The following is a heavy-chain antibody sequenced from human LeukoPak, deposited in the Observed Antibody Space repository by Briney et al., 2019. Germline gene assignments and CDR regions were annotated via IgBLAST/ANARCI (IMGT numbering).Heavy chain of an antibody. Sequence: GGSLRLSCVASGFTFSSYGMHWVRQAPGKGLEWVAVIWYDGSNKYYADSVKGRFTISRDNSKNTLYLQMNSLRAEDTAVYYCARADYQLLSPSYNWFDPWGQGTLVTVSS. J-gene: IGHJ5*02. CDR3: ARADYQLLSPSYNWFDP. V-gene: IGHV3-33*01. D-gene: IGHD2-2*01. CDR2: IWYDGSNK. CDR1: GFTFSSYG.